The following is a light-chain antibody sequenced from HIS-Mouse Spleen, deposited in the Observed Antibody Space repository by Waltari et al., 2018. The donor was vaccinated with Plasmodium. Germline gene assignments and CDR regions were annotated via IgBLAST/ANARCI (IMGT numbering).Light chain of an antibody. CDR1: ALPKQY. J-gene: IGLJ1*01. V-gene: IGLV3-25*03. Sequence: SYELTQPPSVSVSPGQTARITCSGAALPKQYAYWYQQKPGQAPVLVIYKDSWRRSGIPDRFSGASSGKTVTLTISGVQAEDEADYYCQSADSSGTYVFGTGTKVTVL. CDR3: QSADSSGTYV. CDR2: KDS.